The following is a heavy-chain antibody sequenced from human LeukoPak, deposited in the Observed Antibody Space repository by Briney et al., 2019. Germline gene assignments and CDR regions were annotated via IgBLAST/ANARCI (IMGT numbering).Heavy chain of an antibody. CDR1: GGSISSSSYY. CDR2: IYYSGST. CDR3: ARQIRDSVVVPAARNWFDP. Sequence: SETLSLTCTVSGGSISSSSYYWGWIRQPPGKGLEWIGSIYYSGSTYYNPSLKSRVTISVDTSKNQFSLKLSSVTAADTAVYYCARQIRDSVVVPAARNWFDPWGQGTLVTLSS. D-gene: IGHD2-2*01. J-gene: IGHJ5*02. V-gene: IGHV4-39*01.